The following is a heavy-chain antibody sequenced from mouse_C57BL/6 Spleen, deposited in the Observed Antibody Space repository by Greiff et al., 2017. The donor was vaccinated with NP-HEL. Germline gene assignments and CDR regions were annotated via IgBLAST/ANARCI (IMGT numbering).Heavy chain of an antibody. Sequence: VMLVESGAELMKPGASVKLSCKATGYTFTGYWIEWVKQRPGHGLEWIGEILPGSGSTNYNEKFKGKATFTADTSSNTAYMQLSSLTTEDAAIYYCARCDLLLRFYYAMDYWGQGTSVTVSS. CDR1: GYTFTGYW. J-gene: IGHJ4*01. D-gene: IGHD1-1*01. CDR3: ARCDLLLRFYYAMDY. CDR2: ILPGSGST. V-gene: IGHV1-9*01.